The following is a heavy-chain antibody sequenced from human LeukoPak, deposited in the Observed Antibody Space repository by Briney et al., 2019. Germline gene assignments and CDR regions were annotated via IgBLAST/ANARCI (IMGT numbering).Heavy chain of an antibody. V-gene: IGHV3-33*06. CDR3: AKGLYCTSTSCYMGNYYYYYMDV. D-gene: IGHD2-2*01. Sequence: PGGSLRLSCAASGFSFSTYGMHWVRQAPGKGLEWVAVVWHVGNNKYYADSVRGRFTISRDNSKKTLYLQMNSLRAEDTAVYYCAKGLYCTSTSCYMGNYYYYYMDVWGKGTTVTVSS. CDR1: GFSFSTYG. CDR2: VWHVGNNK. J-gene: IGHJ6*03.